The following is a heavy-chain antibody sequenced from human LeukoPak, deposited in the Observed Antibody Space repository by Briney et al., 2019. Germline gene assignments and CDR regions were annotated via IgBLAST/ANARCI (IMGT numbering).Heavy chain of an antibody. CDR3: ARVLVVGAIGAHYFDY. CDR1: GGSFSGYY. CDR2: INHSGST. D-gene: IGHD1-26*01. J-gene: IGHJ4*02. V-gene: IGHV4-34*01. Sequence: SETLSLTCAVYGGSFSGYYWSWIRQPPGKGLEWIGEINHSGSTNYNPSLKSRVTISVDTSKNQFSLKLSSVTAADTAVYYCARVLVVGAIGAHYFDYWGQGTLVTVSS.